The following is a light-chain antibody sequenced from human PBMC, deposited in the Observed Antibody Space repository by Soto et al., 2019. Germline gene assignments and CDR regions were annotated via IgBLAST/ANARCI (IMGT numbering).Light chain of an antibody. Sequence: QSVLTQPPSASGTPGQRVSISCSGTTSNIGRNIVYWYQQLPGTAPKLLISLNDQRPSGVPDRFSGSKSGTSASLTISGLRSDDEATYYCASWDDTLDAQVFGGGTQLTVL. CDR3: ASWDDTLDAQV. J-gene: IGLJ3*02. CDR2: LND. CDR1: TSNIGRNI. V-gene: IGLV1-47*01.